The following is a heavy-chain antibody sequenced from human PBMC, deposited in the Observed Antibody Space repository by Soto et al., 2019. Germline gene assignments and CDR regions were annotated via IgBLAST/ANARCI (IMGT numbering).Heavy chain of an antibody. CDR2: IKQDGSEK. CDR1: GFTFSNYW. CDR3: AKDYTVAADPSSVILFDY. D-gene: IGHD2-15*01. J-gene: IGHJ4*02. Sequence: GGSLRPSCAASGFTFSNYWMSWVRQAPGKGLEWVANIKQDGSEKYYVDSVKGRFTISRDNSKNTVYLQMSSLRVEDTAIYYCAKDYTVAADPSSVILFDYWGQGALVTVSS. V-gene: IGHV3-7*03.